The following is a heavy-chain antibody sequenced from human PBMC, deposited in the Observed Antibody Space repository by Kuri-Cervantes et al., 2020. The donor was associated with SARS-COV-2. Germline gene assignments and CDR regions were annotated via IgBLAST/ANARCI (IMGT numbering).Heavy chain of an antibody. D-gene: IGHD2-2*01. CDR3: ARGRRIVVVPAASPPTLSPFDI. V-gene: IGHV4-34*01. Sequence: GSLRLSCAASGFTFSSYAMSWIRQPPGKGLEWIGEINHSGSTNYNPSLKSRVTISVDTSKNQFSLKRSSVTAADTAVYYCARGRRIVVVPAASPPTLSPFDIWGQGTMVTVSS. J-gene: IGHJ3*02. CDR2: INHSGST. CDR1: GFTFSSYA.